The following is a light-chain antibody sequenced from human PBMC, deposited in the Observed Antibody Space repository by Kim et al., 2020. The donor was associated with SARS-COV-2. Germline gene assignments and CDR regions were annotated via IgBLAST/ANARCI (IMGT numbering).Light chain of an antibody. V-gene: IGKV3-15*01. J-gene: IGKJ4*01. Sequence: EIVMTQPPATLSLSPGERATLPCRTSQSVSSNLAWYQQKPGQAPRLLIYGASTGATGIPARFSGSGSGTEFTLTISSLQSEDLAVYYCQQYNSCPLTFGGGTKVDIK. CDR1: QSVSSN. CDR3: QQYNSCPLT. CDR2: GAS.